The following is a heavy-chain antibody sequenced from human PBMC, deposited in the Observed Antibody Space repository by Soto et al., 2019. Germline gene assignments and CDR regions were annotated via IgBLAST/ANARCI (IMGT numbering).Heavy chain of an antibody. J-gene: IGHJ4*01. V-gene: IGHV3-53*04. CDR2: IYSGGST. Sequence: GGSLRLSCAASGFTVSSNYMSWVRQAPGKGLEWVSVIYSGGSTYYADSVKGRFTISRHNSKNTLYLQMNSLRAEDTAVYYCARVPPEYYDSSGYYYFDYWGHGTLVTVSS. CDR1: GFTVSSNY. D-gene: IGHD3-22*01. CDR3: ARVPPEYYDSSGYYYFDY.